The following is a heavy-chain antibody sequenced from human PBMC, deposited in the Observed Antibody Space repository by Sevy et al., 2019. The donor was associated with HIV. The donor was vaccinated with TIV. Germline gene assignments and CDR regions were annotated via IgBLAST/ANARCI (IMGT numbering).Heavy chain of an antibody. Sequence: ASVKVSCKTSGFSLLDYSVAWVRQAPGQGFEWMGWVTARKGDTKYAQKVEGRVTMTTDSSRKTVYMELRSLTSDDTAIYYCARGRNFYIDHWAQGSRVTVSS. CDR2: VTARKGDT. CDR1: GFSLLDYS. CDR3: ARGRNFYIDH. J-gene: IGHJ4*02. D-gene: IGHD4-4*01. V-gene: IGHV1-18*01.